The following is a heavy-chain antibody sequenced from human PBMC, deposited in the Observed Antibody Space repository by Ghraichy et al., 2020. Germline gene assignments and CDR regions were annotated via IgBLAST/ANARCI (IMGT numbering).Heavy chain of an antibody. CDR2: INHSGST. V-gene: IGHV4-34*01. J-gene: IGHJ5*02. Sequence: SETLSLTCAVYGGSFSGYYWSGIRQPPGKGLEWIGEINHSGSTNYNPSLKSRVTISVDTSKNQFSLKLSSVTAADTAVYYCARAGYSGYDYPEYNWFDPWGQGTLVTVSS. D-gene: IGHD5-12*01. CDR3: ARAGYSGYDYPEYNWFDP. CDR1: GGSFSGYY.